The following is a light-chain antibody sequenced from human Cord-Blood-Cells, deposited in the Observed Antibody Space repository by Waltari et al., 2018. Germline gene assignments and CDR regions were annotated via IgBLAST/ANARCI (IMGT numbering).Light chain of an antibody. CDR3: GTWDSSLSAGV. J-gene: IGLJ2*01. V-gene: IGLV1-51*02. CDR2: ENN. CDR1: SSNIGNNY. Sequence: QSVLTQPPSVSVAPGQKVTISCSGSSSNIGNNYVSWYQQLPGTAPKPLIYENNKRPSGIPDRFSGSKSGTSATLGITGLQTGDEADYYCGTWDSSLSAGVFGGGTKLTVL.